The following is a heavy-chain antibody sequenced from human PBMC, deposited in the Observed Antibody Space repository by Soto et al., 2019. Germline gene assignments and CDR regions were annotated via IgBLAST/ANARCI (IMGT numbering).Heavy chain of an antibody. CDR1: GYSFTSYW. D-gene: IGHD1-20*01. V-gene: IGHV5-51*01. CDR3: ARITIEETYYYGMDV. CDR2: IYPGDSDT. J-gene: IGHJ6*02. Sequence: GESLKISCKGSGYSFTSYWIGWVRQMPGKGLEWMGIIYPGDSDTRYSPSFQGQVTISADKSISTAYLQWSSLKASDTAMYYCARITIEETYYYGMDVWGQGTTVTVSS.